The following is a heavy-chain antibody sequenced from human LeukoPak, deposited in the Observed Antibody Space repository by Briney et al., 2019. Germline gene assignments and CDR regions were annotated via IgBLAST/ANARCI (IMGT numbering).Heavy chain of an antibody. V-gene: IGHV4-34*01. CDR3: AGGSSWYFDY. Sequence: NASETLSLTCAVYGGSFSGYYWSWIRQPLGKGLEWIGEINHSGSTNYNPSLKSRVTISVDTSKNQFSLKLSSVTAADTAVYYCAGGSSWYFDYWGQGTLVTVSS. J-gene: IGHJ4*02. D-gene: IGHD6-13*01. CDR2: INHSGST. CDR1: GGSFSGYY.